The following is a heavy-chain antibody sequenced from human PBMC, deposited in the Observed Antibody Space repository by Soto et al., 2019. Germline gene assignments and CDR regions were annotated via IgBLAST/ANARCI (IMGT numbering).Heavy chain of an antibody. Sequence: EVQLLESGGGLVQPGGSLRLSCAASGFTFSSYAMSWVRQAPGKGLEWVSAISGSGGSTYYADSVKGRFTISRDNSKNTLYLQMNSLRAEDTAVYYCAKAIVATIKTVDYFDYWGQGTLVTVSS. CDR3: AKAIVATIKTVDYFDY. CDR2: ISGSGGST. D-gene: IGHD5-12*01. CDR1: GFTFSSYA. V-gene: IGHV3-23*01. J-gene: IGHJ4*02.